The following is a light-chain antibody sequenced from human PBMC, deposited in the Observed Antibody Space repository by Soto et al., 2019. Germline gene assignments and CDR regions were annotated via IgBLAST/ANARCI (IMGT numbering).Light chain of an antibody. CDR1: QSVSSY. CDR2: DAS. CDR3: QHRSKWPLT. J-gene: IGKJ4*01. V-gene: IGKV3-11*01. Sequence: EIVMTQSPATLSLSPGERATLSCRASQSVSSYLAWYQHKPGQAPRLLIYDASNRATGIPARFSGSGSGTDFTLTISSLEPEDFAVYYCQHRSKWPLTFGGGTKVDIK.